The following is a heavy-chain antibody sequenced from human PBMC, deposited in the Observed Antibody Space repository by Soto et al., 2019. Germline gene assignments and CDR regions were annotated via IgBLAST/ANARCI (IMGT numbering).Heavy chain of an antibody. D-gene: IGHD2-15*01. Sequence: GPTLVNPTQTLTVTCTFSGFSLSTSGVGVAWIRQPPGKALEWLALIYWDGDKRYSPFLKSRLTITKDTSENQVVLTLTNMDPVDTATYYCAHKGGRGAGMDVWGQGTTVTVSS. V-gene: IGHV2-5*02. CDR2: IYWDGDK. J-gene: IGHJ6*02. CDR1: GFSLSTSGVG. CDR3: AHKGGRGAGMDV.